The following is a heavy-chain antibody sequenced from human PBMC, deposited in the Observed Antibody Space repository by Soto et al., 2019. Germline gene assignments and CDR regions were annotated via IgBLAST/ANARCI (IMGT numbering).Heavy chain of an antibody. J-gene: IGHJ3*02. CDR3: ARVSSSGWYGAFDI. CDR1: GFTFSNYA. Sequence: GSLRLSCAASGFTFSNYAMHWVRQAPGKGLEWVAGINCDGGNTGYVDSVKGRFTISRDNAKNSLYLQMNSLRAEDTALYHCARVSSSGWYGAFDIWGQGTMVTVSS. CDR2: INCDGGNT. V-gene: IGHV3-20*01. D-gene: IGHD6-19*01.